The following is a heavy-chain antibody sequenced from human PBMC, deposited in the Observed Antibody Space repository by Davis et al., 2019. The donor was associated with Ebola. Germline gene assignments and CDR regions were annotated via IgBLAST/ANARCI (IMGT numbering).Heavy chain of an antibody. CDR2: IGGGGGDT. CDR3: ANRNNFWSGYFYYGFDV. CDR1: GFTFNFYV. D-gene: IGHD3-3*01. J-gene: IGHJ6*02. V-gene: IGHV3-23*01. Sequence: GGSLRLSCVGSGFTFNFYVMSWVRQAPGKGLEWVSAIGGGGGDTYYADSVKGRFTISRDNSKDTLYLQMNSLRADDTAVYYCANRNNFWSGYFYYGFDVWGQGTTVTVSS.